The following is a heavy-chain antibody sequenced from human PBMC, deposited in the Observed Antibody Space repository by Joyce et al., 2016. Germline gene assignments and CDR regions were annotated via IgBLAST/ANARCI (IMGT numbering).Heavy chain of an antibody. CDR1: GGSISIHY. CDR2: IYYSGST. V-gene: IGHV4-59*11. J-gene: IGHJ6*02. D-gene: IGHD7-27*01. CDR3: ARGLGTPYGMDV. Sequence: QVQLQESRPGLVKPSETLSLTCTVSGGSISIHYWSWIRQPPGKRLEWMGYIYYSGSTNYSPSLKSRVTISVDTSKNQCSLKLRSVSAADTAVYYCARGLGTPYGMDVWGQGTTVTVSS.